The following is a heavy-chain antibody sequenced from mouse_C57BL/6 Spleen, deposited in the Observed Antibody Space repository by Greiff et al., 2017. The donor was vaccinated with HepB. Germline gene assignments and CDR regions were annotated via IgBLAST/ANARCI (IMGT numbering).Heavy chain of an antibody. J-gene: IGHJ3*01. CDR1: GYTFTDHT. CDR2: IYPRDGST. Sequence: VMLVESDAELVKPGASVKISCKVSGYTFTDHTIHWMKQRPEQGLEWIGYIYPRDGSTKYNEKFKGKATLTADKSSSTAYMQLNSLTSEDSAVYFCARLYYDYDGWFAYWGQGTLVTVSA. D-gene: IGHD2-4*01. V-gene: IGHV1-78*01. CDR3: ARLYYDYDGWFAY.